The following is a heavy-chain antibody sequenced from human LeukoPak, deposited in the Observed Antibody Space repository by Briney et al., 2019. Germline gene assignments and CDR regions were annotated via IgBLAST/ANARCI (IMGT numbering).Heavy chain of an antibody. V-gene: IGHV4-34*01. Sequence: SETLSLTCAVYGGSFSGYYWSWIRQPPGKGLGWIGEINHSGSTNYNPSLKSRVTISVDTSKNQFSLKLSSVTAADTAVYYCARGAAGQFDYWGQGTLVTVSS. J-gene: IGHJ4*02. CDR3: ARGAAGQFDY. CDR1: GGSFSGYY. CDR2: INHSGST. D-gene: IGHD6-13*01.